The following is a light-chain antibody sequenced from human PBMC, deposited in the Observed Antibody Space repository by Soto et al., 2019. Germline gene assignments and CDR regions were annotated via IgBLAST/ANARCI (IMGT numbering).Light chain of an antibody. V-gene: IGKV1-9*01. CDR1: QDISNY. J-gene: IGKJ5*01. Sequence: DIQLTQSPSFLSAAVGDRVTIICRACQDISNYLAWYQQKPGKAPKLLIFGAFTLQSGVPSRFSGSGSGTEFTLTISSLQAEDFATYYWQESYSKPRITFGQGARLEI. CDR3: QESYSKPRIT. CDR2: GAF.